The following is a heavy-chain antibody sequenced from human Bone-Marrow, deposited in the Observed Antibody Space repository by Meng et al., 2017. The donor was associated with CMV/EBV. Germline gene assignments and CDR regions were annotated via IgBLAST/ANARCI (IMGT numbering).Heavy chain of an antibody. V-gene: IGHV3-11*04. D-gene: IGHD1-26*01. CDR1: GFTVSSNY. CDR2: ISSSGSTI. CDR3: ARWEQLDY. J-gene: IGHJ4*02. Sequence: GESLKISCAASGFTVSSNYMSWVRQAPGKGLEWVSYISSSGSTIYYADSVKGRFTISRDNAKNSLYLQMNSLRAEDTAVYYCARWEQLDYWGQGTLVTVSS.